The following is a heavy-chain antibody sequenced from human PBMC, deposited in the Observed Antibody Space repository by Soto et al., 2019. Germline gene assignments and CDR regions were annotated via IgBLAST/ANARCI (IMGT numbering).Heavy chain of an antibody. D-gene: IGHD2-21*02. CDR3: VVRHCGDDCYPYCLDN. V-gene: IGHV3-23*01. Sequence: GGSLRLSCAASGFTFSTYAMAWVRQAPGKGLEWVSAMTGSGASTYYADSVKSRFTISRDNSKNTLYLQMTSLRVEDTAIYYCVVRHCGDDCYPYCLDNWGRGAQVTVSS. J-gene: IGHJ4*02. CDR1: GFTFSTYA. CDR2: MTGSGAST.